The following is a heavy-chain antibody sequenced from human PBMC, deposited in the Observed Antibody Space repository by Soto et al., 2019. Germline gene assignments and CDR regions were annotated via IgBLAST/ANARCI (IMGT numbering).Heavy chain of an antibody. Sequence: EVQLVESGGGLVKPGGSLRLSCAASGFTFSSYSMNWVRQAPGKGLEWVSSISSSSSYIYYADSVKGRFTISRDNAKNSLYLQMNSLRAEDTAVYYGARERPYCGGDCYSLGGFDYWGQGTLVTVSS. V-gene: IGHV3-21*01. CDR3: ARERPYCGGDCYSLGGFDY. D-gene: IGHD2-21*02. CDR1: GFTFSSYS. J-gene: IGHJ4*02. CDR2: ISSSSSYI.